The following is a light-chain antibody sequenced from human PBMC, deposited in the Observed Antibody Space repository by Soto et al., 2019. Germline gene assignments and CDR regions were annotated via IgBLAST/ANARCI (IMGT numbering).Light chain of an antibody. CDR2: HAS. V-gene: IGKV3-11*01. CDR3: QQRRNWPYLT. CDR1: ESVSTY. J-gene: IGKJ4*01. Sequence: DIVLTQSPATLSLSPGERATLSCRVSESVSTYLAWYQHKPGQAPRLLINHASNRATGIPDRFSGSGSGTDFTLIISSLEPEDFSVYYCQQRRNWPYLTFCGGTKVEIQ.